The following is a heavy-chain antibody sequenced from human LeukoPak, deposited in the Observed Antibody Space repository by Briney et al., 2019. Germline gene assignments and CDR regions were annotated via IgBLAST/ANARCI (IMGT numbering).Heavy chain of an antibody. CDR2: ISWDGGSI. J-gene: IGHJ5*02. D-gene: IGHD3-22*01. CDR3: AKDAFYDSSGLYPNWFDP. CDR1: GFTFDDYA. V-gene: IGHV3-9*01. Sequence: GRSLRLSCVGSGFTFDDYAIHWVRQAPGKGLEWVSGISWDGGSIGYAESVKGRFTISRDNANNSLFLQMNSLRPEDTALYYCAKDAFYDSSGLYPNWFDPRGQGTLVTVSS.